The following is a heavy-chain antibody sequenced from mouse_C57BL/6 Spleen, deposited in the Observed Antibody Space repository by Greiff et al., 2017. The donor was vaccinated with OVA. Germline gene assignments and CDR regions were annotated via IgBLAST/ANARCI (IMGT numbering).Heavy chain of an antibody. J-gene: IGHJ3*01. CDR2: IDPHSGGT. V-gene: IGHV1-72*01. CDR3: AREKYDGTAWVAD. D-gene: IGHD1-1*01. CDR1: GYTFTSYW. Sequence: QVQLQPSGAELVKPGASVQLSCKASGYTFTSYWMHWVKQRPGRGLEWIGRIDPHSGGTTYNEKFQSKATLTVDKPASTAYMQVRCLTSEDSAVYECAREKYDGTAWVADGGQGTLVTVAA.